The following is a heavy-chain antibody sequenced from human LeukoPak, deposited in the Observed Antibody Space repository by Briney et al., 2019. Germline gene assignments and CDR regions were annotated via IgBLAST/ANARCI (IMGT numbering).Heavy chain of an antibody. CDR1: GFTFDDYA. D-gene: IGHD3/OR15-3a*01. Sequence: PGGSLRLSCAASGFTFDDYAMHWVRQVPGKGLEWVSGISWNSGSTGYAGSVKGRFTMSRDNTKNSLYLQMNSLTPDDTALYYCLRGNFGPARWFDPWGQGTLVTVSS. V-gene: IGHV3-9*01. J-gene: IGHJ5*02. CDR2: ISWNSGST. CDR3: LRGNFGPARWFDP.